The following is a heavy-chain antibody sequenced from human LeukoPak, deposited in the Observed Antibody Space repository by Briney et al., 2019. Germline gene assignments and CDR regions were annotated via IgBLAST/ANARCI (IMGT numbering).Heavy chain of an antibody. J-gene: IGHJ4*02. D-gene: IGHD6-13*01. CDR1: GGSMRRGGYS. CDR2: IYHSGSI. CDR3: ARGSSSPFDY. Sequence: SQTLSLTCAVWGGSMRRGGYSWSWIRQPPGKGLEWIGYIYHSGSIYYNPSLKSRVTMSVDRSKNQFSLKLSSVTAADTAVYYCARGSSSPFDYWGQGTLVTVSS. V-gene: IGHV4-30-2*01.